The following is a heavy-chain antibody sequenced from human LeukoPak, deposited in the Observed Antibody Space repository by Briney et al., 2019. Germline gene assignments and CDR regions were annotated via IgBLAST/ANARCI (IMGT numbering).Heavy chain of an antibody. V-gene: IGHV4-59*08. CDR1: GGSISSYY. CDR3: ARQIYGASGNYFDY. J-gene: IGHJ4*02. Sequence: KASETLSLTCTVSGGSISSYYWSWIRQPPGKGLEWIGYIYYSGSTNYNPSLKSRVTISVDTPKNQFSLKLSSVTAADTAVYYCARQIYGASGNYFDYWGQGTLVTVSS. CDR2: IYYSGST. D-gene: IGHD4-17*01.